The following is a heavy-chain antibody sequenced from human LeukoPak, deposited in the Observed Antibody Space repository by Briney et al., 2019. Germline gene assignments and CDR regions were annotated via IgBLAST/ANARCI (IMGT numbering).Heavy chain of an antibody. CDR1: GFTFTDYF. CDR3: ADPRGMGYFDY. Sequence: GGSLRLSCVASGFTFTDYFMSWVRQALGKGLEWVASIKHNGGEKYYVDSVKGRFTISRDNAKNSLYLEMSSLRVEDTAVYYCADPRGMGYFDYWGQGTLVTVSS. CDR2: IKHNGGEK. D-gene: IGHD1-26*01. J-gene: IGHJ4*02. V-gene: IGHV3-7*01.